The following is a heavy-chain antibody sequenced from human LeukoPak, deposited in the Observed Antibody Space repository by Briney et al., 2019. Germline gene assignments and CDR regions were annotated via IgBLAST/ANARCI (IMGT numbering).Heavy chain of an antibody. CDR3: AKALLTGTYYYYAMDV. CDR2: ISYDGSNK. V-gene: IGHV3-30*18. CDR1: GFTFSTYG. D-gene: IGHD1-20*01. Sequence: GRSLRLSCAASGFTFSTYGVHWVRQAPGKGLEWVAVISYDGSNKYYADSVKGRFTISRDNSKNTLYLQMNSLRAEDTAVYHCAKALLTGTYYYYAMDVWGQGPRSPSP. J-gene: IGHJ6*02.